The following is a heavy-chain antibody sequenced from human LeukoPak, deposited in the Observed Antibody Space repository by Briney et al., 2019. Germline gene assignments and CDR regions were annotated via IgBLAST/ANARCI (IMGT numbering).Heavy chain of an antibody. CDR1: GGSISSSSYY. D-gene: IGHD5-12*01. CDR3: ARLSYRGINYFDH. CDR2: IYYSGNT. V-gene: IGHV4-39*01. Sequence: SETLSLTCTVSGGSISSSSYYWGWIRQPPGKGLEWIGNIYYSGNTYHNPSLKSRVTISVDTSKNQFSLKLSSVTAADTAVYYCARLSYRGINYFDHWGQGTLVTVSS. J-gene: IGHJ4*02.